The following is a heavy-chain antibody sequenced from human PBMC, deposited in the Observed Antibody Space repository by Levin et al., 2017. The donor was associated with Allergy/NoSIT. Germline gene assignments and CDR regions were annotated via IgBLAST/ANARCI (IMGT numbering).Heavy chain of an antibody. D-gene: IGHD1-14*01. CDR1: GGSISSGGYY. CDR2: IYYSGST. Sequence: MASETLSLTCTVSGGSISSGGYYWSWIRQHPGKGLEWIGYIYYSGSTYYNPSLKSRVTISVDTSKNQFSLKLSSVTAADTAVYYCARRDHFNYYMDVWGKGTTVTVSS. J-gene: IGHJ6*03. CDR3: ARRDHFNYYMDV. V-gene: IGHV4-31*03.